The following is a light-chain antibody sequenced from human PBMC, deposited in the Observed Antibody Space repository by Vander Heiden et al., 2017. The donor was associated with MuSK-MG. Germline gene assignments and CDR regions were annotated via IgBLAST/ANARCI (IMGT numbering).Light chain of an antibody. J-gene: IGKJ1*01. CDR3: QQYNNWPPGT. V-gene: IGKV3-15*01. Sequence: EIVMTQSPDTLSVSPGERATLSCRASQSVSSNLAWYQQKPGQAPRLLIYGASTRATGIPARFSGSGSGTEFTLTISSLQSEDFAVYYCQQYNNWPPGTFGQGTKVEIK. CDR1: QSVSSN. CDR2: GAS.